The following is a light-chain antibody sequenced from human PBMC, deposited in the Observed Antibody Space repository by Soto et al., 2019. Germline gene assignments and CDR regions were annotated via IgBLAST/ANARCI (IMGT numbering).Light chain of an antibody. V-gene: IGKV1-39*01. CDR2: AAS. J-gene: IGKJ5*01. CDR1: QSSGGY. Sequence: IKVTNSAFSLSAYEGDRVTITCRASQSSGGYLNWYQHKPGTAPKLLIYAASSLQSGVPSRFSGSGSGTDFTLTISSLQPEDFATYDCQQSYSTPPITFGQGTRL. CDR3: QQSYSTPPIT.